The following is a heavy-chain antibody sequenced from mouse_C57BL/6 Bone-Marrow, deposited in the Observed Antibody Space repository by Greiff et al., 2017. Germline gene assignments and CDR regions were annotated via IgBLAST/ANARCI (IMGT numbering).Heavy chain of an antibody. D-gene: IGHD2-4*01. CDR1: GYTFTSYW. V-gene: IGHV1-5*01. Sequence: VQLQQSGTVLARPGASVKMSCKTSGYTFTSYWMHWVKQRPGQGLEWIGAIYPGNSDTSYNQKFKGKAKLTAVTSAITAYMELSSLTNEDAAVYYCTRDDYDGWFAYWGQGTLGTVS. CDR3: TRDDYDGWFAY. J-gene: IGHJ3*01. CDR2: IYPGNSDT.